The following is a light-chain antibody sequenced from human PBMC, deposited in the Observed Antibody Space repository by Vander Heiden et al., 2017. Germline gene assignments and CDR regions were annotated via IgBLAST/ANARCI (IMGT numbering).Light chain of an antibody. CDR3: MQPLHTPWT. J-gene: IGKJ1*01. CDR1: QSLLYSNGNTY. V-gene: IGKV2-28*01. Sequence: EIVMTQSPLSLPVTPGEPASISCRSSQSLLYSNGNTYVDWYLQKPGQSPQLLIYLVSNRASGVPDRFSGSGSGTDFTLRSSRVEAEDVGVYYCMQPLHTPWTFGQGTKVEIK. CDR2: LVS.